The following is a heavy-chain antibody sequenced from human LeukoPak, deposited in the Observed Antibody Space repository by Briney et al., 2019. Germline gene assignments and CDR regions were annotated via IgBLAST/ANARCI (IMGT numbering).Heavy chain of an antibody. D-gene: IGHD3-16*01. Sequence: GGSLRLSCAASGFTFSSYAMHWVRQAPGKGLEYVSGISSNGGSTYYANSVKGRFTISRDNSKNTLYLQMGSLRAEDMAVYYCATVGARGAFDIWGQGTMVTVSS. CDR2: ISSNGGST. V-gene: IGHV3-64*01. CDR1: GFTFSSYA. J-gene: IGHJ3*02. CDR3: ATVGARGAFDI.